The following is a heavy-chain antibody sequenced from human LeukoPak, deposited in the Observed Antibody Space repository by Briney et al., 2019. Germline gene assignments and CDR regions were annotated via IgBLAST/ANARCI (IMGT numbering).Heavy chain of an antibody. D-gene: IGHD4-17*01. J-gene: IGHJ2*01. CDR3: ARLRSTYWYFDL. V-gene: IGHV4-38-2*02. Sequence: SETLSLTCIVSGYSISSNYYWAWIRQPPGKGLEWIGSIYHPVDTSYNPSLKSRITMSVDTSKNQFSLNLNSVTAADTAVYYCARLRSTYWYFDLWGRHPGHCLP. CDR1: GYSISSNYY. CDR2: IYHPVDT.